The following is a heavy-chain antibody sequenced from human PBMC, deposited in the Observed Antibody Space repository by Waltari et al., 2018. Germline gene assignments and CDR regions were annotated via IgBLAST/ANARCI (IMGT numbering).Heavy chain of an antibody. Sequence: QVQLQESGPGLVKPSETLSLTCTVSGGSISSYYWSWIRQPPGKGLEWIGYIYYSGSTNYHPSLKSRVTRSVDTSKNQFSLKLSSVTAADTAVYYWARGGVVSHYYYYYMDVWGKGTTVTVSS. V-gene: IGHV4-59*01. D-gene: IGHD2-8*02. CDR1: GGSISSYY. CDR3: ARGGVVSHYYYYYMDV. CDR2: IYYSGST. J-gene: IGHJ6*03.